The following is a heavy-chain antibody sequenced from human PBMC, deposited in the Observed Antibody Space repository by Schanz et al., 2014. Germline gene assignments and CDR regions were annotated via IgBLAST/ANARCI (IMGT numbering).Heavy chain of an antibody. CDR2: ISSGSSYA. Sequence: VRLVESGGGLVQPGGSLRLSCAASGFTFRDYYMSWIRQAPGKGLEWVSDISSGSSYANYADSVKGRFTISRDNAKNSLYLQMNSLRAEDTAVYYCARDNYYGSGSCAYWGQGTLVTVSS. CDR3: ARDNYYGSGSCAY. CDR1: GFTFRDYY. V-gene: IGHV3-11*06. D-gene: IGHD3-10*01. J-gene: IGHJ4*02.